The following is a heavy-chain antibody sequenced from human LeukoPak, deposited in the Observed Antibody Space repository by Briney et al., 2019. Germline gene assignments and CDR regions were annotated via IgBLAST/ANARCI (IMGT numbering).Heavy chain of an antibody. CDR2: ISSSSSTI. V-gene: IGHV3-48*01. J-gene: IGHJ4*02. Sequence: GGSLRLSCAASGFTFSSYSMNWVRQAPRKGLEWVSYISSSSSTIYYADSVKGRFTISRDNAKNSLYLQMNSLRAEDTAVYYCARDGQYYYDSSGYYFDYWGQGTLVTVSS. CDR3: ARDGQYYYDSSGYYFDY. D-gene: IGHD3-22*01. CDR1: GFTFSSYS.